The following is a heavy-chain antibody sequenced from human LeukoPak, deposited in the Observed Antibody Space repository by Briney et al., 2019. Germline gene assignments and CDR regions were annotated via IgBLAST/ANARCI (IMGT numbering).Heavy chain of an antibody. CDR1: GFTFNIYA. J-gene: IGHJ5*01. V-gene: IGHV3-23*01. CDR3: VKDRPNYLGWNGHYYTRNGDS. Sequence: GGSLTLSCAASGFTFNIYAMSWVRQAPGEGLEWVSSNTSISDGTFYANSMKGRFTISRDNSKSTVYLQMNSLRAEDTALSYCVKDRPNYLGWNGHYYTRNGDSWGQGTLVTVSS. CDR2: NTSISDGT. D-gene: IGHD3-22*01.